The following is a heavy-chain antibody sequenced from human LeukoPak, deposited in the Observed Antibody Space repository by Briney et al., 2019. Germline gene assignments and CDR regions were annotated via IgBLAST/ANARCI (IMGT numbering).Heavy chain of an antibody. V-gene: IGHV1-2*06. CDR1: EYTFTGYY. D-gene: IGHD3-22*01. CDR3: ARAGKGAYYYDSRDNWFDP. CDR2: INPNNGGT. J-gene: IGHJ5*02. Sequence: ASVKVSCKASEYTFTGYYMHWVRQAPGQGLEWMGRINPNNGGTNYAQKFQGRVTITRDTSANTAYMELSSLTFEDTAVYYCARAGKGAYYYDSRDNWFDPWGQGTLVTVSS.